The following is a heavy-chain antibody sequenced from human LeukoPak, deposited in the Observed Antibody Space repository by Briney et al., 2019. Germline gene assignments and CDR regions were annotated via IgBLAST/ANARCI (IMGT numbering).Heavy chain of an antibody. V-gene: IGHV3-23*01. CDR3: AKAVAGYSHGCYY. J-gene: IGHJ4*02. CDR2: ISGSGGST. CDR1: GFTFSSYA. D-gene: IGHD5-18*01. Sequence: GGSLRLSCAASGFTFSSYAMSWVRQAPGKGLECVSAISGSGGSTYYAHSVKGRYTISRDNSKNTLYLQRNSLRAEDTAVYYCAKAVAGYSHGCYYWGQGNLGTVSS.